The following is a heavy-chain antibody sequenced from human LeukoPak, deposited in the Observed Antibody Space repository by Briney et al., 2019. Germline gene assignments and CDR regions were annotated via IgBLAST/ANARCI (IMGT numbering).Heavy chain of an antibody. D-gene: IGHD5-18*01. V-gene: IGHV4-39*07. CDR2: IYYSGST. CDR1: GGSISSSSYY. CDR3: ARLDGAMVTNYYYYYMDV. J-gene: IGHJ6*03. Sequence: PSETLSLTCTVSGGSISSSSYYWGWIRQPPGKGLEWIGSIYYSGSTYYNPSLKSRVTISVDTSKNQFSLKLSSVTAADTAVYYCARLDGAMVTNYYYYYMDVWGKGTTVTVSS.